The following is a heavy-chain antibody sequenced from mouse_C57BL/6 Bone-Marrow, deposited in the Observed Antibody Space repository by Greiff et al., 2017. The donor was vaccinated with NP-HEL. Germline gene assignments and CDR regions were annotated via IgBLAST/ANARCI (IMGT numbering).Heavy chain of an antibody. Sequence: VQLQQSGPVLVKPGASVKMSCKASGYTFTDYYMNWVKQSHGKSLEWIGVINPYNGGTSYNQKFKGKATLTVDKSSSTAYMELNSLTSEDSAVYYCARRGIWYQTSYFDVWGTGTTVTVSS. D-gene: IGHD1-1*02. CDR1: GYTFTDYY. CDR3: ARRGIWYQTSYFDV. J-gene: IGHJ1*03. CDR2: INPYNGGT. V-gene: IGHV1-19*01.